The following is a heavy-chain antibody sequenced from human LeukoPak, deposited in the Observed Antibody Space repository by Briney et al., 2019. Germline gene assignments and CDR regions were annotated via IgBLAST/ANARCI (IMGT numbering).Heavy chain of an antibody. CDR2: ISAYNGNT. Sequence: GASVKVSCKASGYTFTNYGISWVRQAPGQGLEWMGWISAYNGNTNYAQKLQGRVTMTTDTSTSTAYMELRSLRSDDTAVYYCARDYYDSSGYQAYYGMDVWGQGTMVTVSS. J-gene: IGHJ6*02. D-gene: IGHD3-22*01. CDR3: ARDYYDSSGYQAYYGMDV. CDR1: GYTFTNYG. V-gene: IGHV1-18*01.